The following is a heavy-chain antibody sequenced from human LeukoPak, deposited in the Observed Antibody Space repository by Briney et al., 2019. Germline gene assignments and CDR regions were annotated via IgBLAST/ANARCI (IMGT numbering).Heavy chain of an antibody. J-gene: IGHJ4*02. V-gene: IGHV4-61*02. CDR1: GGSISSGSYY. Sequence: PSQTLSLTCTVSGGSISSGSYYWSWIRQPAGKGLEWIGRIYTSGSTKYNPSLKSRVTISVDTSKNQFSLKLSSVTAADTAVYYCSGSKDPDEVEYWGQGTLVTVSS. CDR2: IYTSGST. CDR3: SGSKDPDEVEY. D-gene: IGHD3-10*01.